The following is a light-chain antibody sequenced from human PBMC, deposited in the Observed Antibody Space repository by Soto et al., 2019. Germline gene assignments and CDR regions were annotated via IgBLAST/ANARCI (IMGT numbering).Light chain of an antibody. J-gene: IGKJ5*01. V-gene: IGKV3-20*01. CDR1: QSVSSSY. CDR3: HHYGSSPLT. CDR2: GAS. Sequence: EIVLTQSPGTLSWSPGERATLSCMASQSVSSSYLAWYQQKPGQAPRLLIYGASSRATGIPDRFSGSGSGTDFTLTISRLEPEDFAVYYCHHYGSSPLTFGQGTRLEIK.